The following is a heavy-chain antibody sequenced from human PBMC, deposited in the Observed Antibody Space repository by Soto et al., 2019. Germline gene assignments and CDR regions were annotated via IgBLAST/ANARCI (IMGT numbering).Heavy chain of an antibody. V-gene: IGHV3-48*01. D-gene: IGHD6-19*01. J-gene: IGHJ4*02. CDR3: AKRDQQC. CDR2: ISSSSSTI. CDR1: GFTFSTYS. Sequence: GESLKISCAASGFTFSTYSMNWVRQAPGKGLEWVSYISSSSSTIFYTDSVKGRFTVSRDNAKNSLYLQMNSLRVEDTAVYYCAKRDQQCWGQGTLVTVSS.